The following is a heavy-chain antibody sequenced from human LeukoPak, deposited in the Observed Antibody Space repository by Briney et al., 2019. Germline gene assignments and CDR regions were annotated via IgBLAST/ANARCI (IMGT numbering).Heavy chain of an antibody. V-gene: IGHV4-31*03. CDR2: IYYSGST. D-gene: IGHD3-22*01. CDR3: ARDGPPGSGYQSTRFNDAFDI. J-gene: IGHJ3*02. Sequence: SETLSLTCTVSGGSISSGGYYWSWIRQHPGKGLEWIGYIYYSGSTYYNPSLKSRVTISVDTSKNQFSLKLSSVTAADTAVYYCARDGPPGSGYQSTRFNDAFDIWGQGTMVTVSS. CDR1: GGSISSGGYY.